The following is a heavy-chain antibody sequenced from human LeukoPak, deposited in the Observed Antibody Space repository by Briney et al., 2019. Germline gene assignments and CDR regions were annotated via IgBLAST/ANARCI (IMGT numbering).Heavy chain of an antibody. CDR3: ASGLRYFDLYY. D-gene: IGHD3-9*01. CDR1: GGSISSGSYY. Sequence: PSQTLSLTCTVSGGSISSGSYYWSWIRQPAGKGLEWIGRIYTSGSTNYNPSLKSRVTISVDTSKNQFSLKLSSVTAADTAVYYCASGLRYFDLYYWGQGTLVTVSS. J-gene: IGHJ4*02. V-gene: IGHV4-61*02. CDR2: IYTSGST.